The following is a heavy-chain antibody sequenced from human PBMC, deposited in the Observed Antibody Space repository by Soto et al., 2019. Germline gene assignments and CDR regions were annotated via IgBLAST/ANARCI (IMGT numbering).Heavy chain of an antibody. CDR2: IYYSGTT. Sequence: SETLPLTCTVSGGSISSGSYYWGWIRQPPGGGLEWIGSIYYSGTTYYNPSLKSRVTISVDTSKNQFSLKLSSVTAADTAVYYCARRGRYGDFGRYFDYWGQGTLVTVS. V-gene: IGHV4-39*01. CDR1: GGSISSGSYY. D-gene: IGHD4-17*01. J-gene: IGHJ4*02. CDR3: ARRGRYGDFGRYFDY.